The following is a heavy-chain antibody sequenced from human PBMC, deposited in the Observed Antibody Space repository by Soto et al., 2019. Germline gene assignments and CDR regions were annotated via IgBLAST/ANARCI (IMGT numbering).Heavy chain of an antibody. CDR3: ARTTMVRGVIIEWRFDP. D-gene: IGHD3-10*01. CDR1: GGSISSYY. V-gene: IGHV4-4*07. Sequence: SETLSLTCTVSGGSISSYYWSWIRQPAGKGLEWIGRIYTSGSTNYNPSLKSRVTMSVDTSKNQFSLKLSSVTAADTAVYYCARTTMVRGVIIEWRFDPCCQGXLVTVYS. J-gene: IGHJ5*02. CDR2: IYTSGST.